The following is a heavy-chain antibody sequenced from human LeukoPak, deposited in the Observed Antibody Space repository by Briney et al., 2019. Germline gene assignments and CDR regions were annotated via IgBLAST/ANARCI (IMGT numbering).Heavy chain of an antibody. D-gene: IGHD6-13*01. J-gene: IGHJ5*02. CDR2: ISAYNGNT. CDR1: GYTFTSYG. Sequence: ASVKVSCKASGYTFTSYGISWVRQAPGQGLEWMGWISAYNGNTNYAQNLQDRVTMTTDTSTSTAYMELRSLRSDDTAVYYCARGLARKGGIAAVWVWFDPWGQGTLVTVSS. CDR3: ARGLARKGGIAAVWVWFDP. V-gene: IGHV1-18*01.